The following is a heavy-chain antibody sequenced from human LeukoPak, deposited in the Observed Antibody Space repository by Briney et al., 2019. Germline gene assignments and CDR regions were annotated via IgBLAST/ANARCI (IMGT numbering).Heavy chain of an antibody. D-gene: IGHD1-26*01. CDR3: ARITGRYGTGYFDL. CDR2: IFSNDEK. J-gene: IGHJ2*01. V-gene: IGHV2-26*01. CDR1: GFSLSNARMG. Sequence: SGPTLVNPTETLTLTCTVSGFSLSNARMGVSWIRQPPGKALEWLAHIFSNDEKSYSTSLKSRLTISKDTSKSQVVLTMTNMDPVDTATYYCARITGRYGTGYFDLWGRGTLVTVSS.